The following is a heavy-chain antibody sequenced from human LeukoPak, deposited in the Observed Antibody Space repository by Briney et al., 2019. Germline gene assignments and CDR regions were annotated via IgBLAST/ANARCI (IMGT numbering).Heavy chain of an antibody. J-gene: IGHJ4*02. D-gene: IGHD1-26*01. V-gene: IGHV3-74*01. CDR3: ARDLLGNSGSYLRHPNGPPFDY. CDR1: GFTFSSYW. CDR2: INSDGSST. Sequence: PGGSLRLSCAASGFTFSSYWMHWVRQAPGKGLVWVSRINSDGSSTSYADSVKGRFTISRDNAKNTLYLQMNNLRAEDTAVYYCARDLLGNSGSYLRHPNGPPFDYWGQGTLVTVSS.